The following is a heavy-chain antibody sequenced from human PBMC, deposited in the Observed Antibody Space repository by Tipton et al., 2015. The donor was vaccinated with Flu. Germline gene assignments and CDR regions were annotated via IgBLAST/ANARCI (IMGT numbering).Heavy chain of an antibody. CDR3: ARIPQDRGRYFEY. D-gene: IGHD3-10*01. CDR1: GFTLISHS. Sequence: GSLRLSCVASGFTLISHSMTWVRQAPGKGLEWVSSISSSSNYIYYADSVKGRFTVSRDNAKNTLYLQMNSLSADDTAVYYCARIPQDRGRYFEYWGQGTLVTVSS. V-gene: IGHV3-21*06. J-gene: IGHJ4*02. CDR2: ISSSSNYI.